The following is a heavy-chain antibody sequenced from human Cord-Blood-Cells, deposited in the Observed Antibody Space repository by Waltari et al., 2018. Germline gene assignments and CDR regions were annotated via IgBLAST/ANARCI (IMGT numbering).Heavy chain of an antibody. J-gene: IGHJ4*02. Sequence: QLQLVQSGAEVKKPGASVKVSCKASGYTFTSYFITWVPPATGQGLEWRGWMNPKSGNTGYAQKFQGRVTMTRNTSISTAYMELSSLRSEYTAVYYCALKLGGWELLLTYWGQGTLVTVSS. CDR3: ALKLGGWELLLTY. CDR1: GYTFTSYF. D-gene: IGHD1-26*01. CDR2: MNPKSGNT. V-gene: IGHV1-8*01.